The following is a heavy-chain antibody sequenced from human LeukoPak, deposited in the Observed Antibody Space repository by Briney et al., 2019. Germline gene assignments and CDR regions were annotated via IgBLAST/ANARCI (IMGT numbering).Heavy chain of an antibody. Sequence: SVKVSCKASGGTFSSYAISWVRQAPGQGLEWMGGIIPIFGTANYAQKFQGRVTITADESTSTAYMELSSLRSEDTAVYYCSLGYCSSTSCYGIHYYYYYGMDVWGQGTTVTVPS. CDR2: IIPIFGTA. J-gene: IGHJ6*02. CDR1: GGTFSSYA. CDR3: SLGYCSSTSCYGIHYYYYYGMDV. D-gene: IGHD2-2*01. V-gene: IGHV1-69*01.